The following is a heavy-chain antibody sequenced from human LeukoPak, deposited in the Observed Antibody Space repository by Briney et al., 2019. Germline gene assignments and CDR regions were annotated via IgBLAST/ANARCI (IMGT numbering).Heavy chain of an antibody. J-gene: IGHJ6*02. CDR2: INPNSSGT. CDR3: AGGGVVVPAAPRHYYYYGMDV. D-gene: IGHD2-2*01. Sequence: VASVKVSCKASGYTFTGYYMHWVRQAPGQGLEWMGWINPNSSGTNYAQKFQGRVTMTRDTSISTAYMELSRLRSDDTAVYYCAGGGVVVPAAPRHYYYYGMDVWGQGTTVTVSS. CDR1: GYTFTGYY. V-gene: IGHV1-2*02.